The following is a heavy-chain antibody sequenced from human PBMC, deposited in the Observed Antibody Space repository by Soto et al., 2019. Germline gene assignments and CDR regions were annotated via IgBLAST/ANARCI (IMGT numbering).Heavy chain of an antibody. D-gene: IGHD4-17*01. Sequence: GGSLRLSCAASGSTVSNYAMHWVRQAPGKGLEWVAVISYDGSTTYYADSVKGRFTISRDNSKNTLYLQMDSLRAEDTAVYFCARRPVTYYFDYWGQGTLVTVSS. CDR1: GSTVSNYA. CDR2: ISYDGSTT. CDR3: ARRPVTYYFDY. V-gene: IGHV3-30-3*01. J-gene: IGHJ4*02.